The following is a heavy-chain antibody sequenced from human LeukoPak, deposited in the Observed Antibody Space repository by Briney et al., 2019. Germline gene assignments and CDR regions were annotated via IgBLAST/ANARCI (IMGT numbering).Heavy chain of an antibody. CDR2: INHSGST. V-gene: IGHV4-34*01. Sequence: SETLSLTCAVYGGSFSGYYWSWIRQPPGKGLEWIGEINHSGSTNYNPSLKSRVTISVDTSKNQFSLKLSSVTAADTAVYYCARGARLYYYDSSGYYLTSYYMDVWGKGTTVTVSS. CDR3: ARGARLYYYDSSGYYLTSYYMDV. J-gene: IGHJ6*03. CDR1: GGSFSGYY. D-gene: IGHD3-22*01.